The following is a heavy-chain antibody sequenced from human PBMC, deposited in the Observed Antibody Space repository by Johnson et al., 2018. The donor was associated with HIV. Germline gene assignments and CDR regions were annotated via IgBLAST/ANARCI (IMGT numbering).Heavy chain of an antibody. CDR2: MSFDGNNR. D-gene: IGHD6-6*01. J-gene: IGHJ3*02. CDR3: ARDSSNSFRFEMYAFDI. V-gene: IGHV3-30-3*01. Sequence: QVQLVESGGGLVKPGGSLRLSCAASGFTFSSNPMHWVRQAPGKGLEWVAVMSFDGNNRYYADSVKGRFTISRDNSKNTLYLQMNSLRPEDTAVYYCARDSSNSFRFEMYAFDIWGQGTMVTVSS. CDR1: GFTFSSNP.